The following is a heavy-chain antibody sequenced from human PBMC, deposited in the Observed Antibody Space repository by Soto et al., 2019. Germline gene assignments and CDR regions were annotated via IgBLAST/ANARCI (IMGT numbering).Heavy chain of an antibody. J-gene: IGHJ6*03. D-gene: IGHD6-13*01. Sequence: ASVKVSCKVSGYTLTELSMHWVRQAPGKGLEWMGGFDPEDGETIYAQKFQGRVTMTEDTSTDTAYMELSSLRSEDTAVYYCATDIAAAGTGHYYYYMDVWGKGTTVTVSS. V-gene: IGHV1-24*01. CDR1: GYTLTELS. CDR2: FDPEDGET. CDR3: ATDIAAAGTGHYYYYMDV.